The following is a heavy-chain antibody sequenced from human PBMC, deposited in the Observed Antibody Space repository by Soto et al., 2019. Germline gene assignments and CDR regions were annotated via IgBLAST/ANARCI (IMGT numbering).Heavy chain of an antibody. CDR3: ARESAGPSSYDYVWGSYRYESGFDH. D-gene: IGHD3-16*02. J-gene: IGHJ4*02. CDR2: ISTHNGNT. V-gene: IGHV1-18*01. Sequence: ASVKVSCKTSGYTFTSYSIIWVRQAPGQGLEWMGWISTHNGNTNYAQNVQGRVAMTTDTSTSTTYLEVRSLRSDDTAVYYCARESAGPSSYDYVWGSYRYESGFDHWGQGTLVTVSS. CDR1: GYTFTSYS.